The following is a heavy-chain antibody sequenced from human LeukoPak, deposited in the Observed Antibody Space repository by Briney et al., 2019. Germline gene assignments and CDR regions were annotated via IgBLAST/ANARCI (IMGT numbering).Heavy chain of an antibody. J-gene: IGHJ4*02. CDR2: ISGYNGNT. CDR1: GYTFSTYG. CDR3: ARDPGGSTWSGRYFDY. D-gene: IGHD6-13*01. Sequence: ASVKVSCKASGYTFSTYGISWVRQAPAEGLEWMGWISGYNGNTNYAQKFQGRVTMTTDTSTSTAYMELRSLRSDDTAVHYCARDPGGSTWSGRYFDYWGQGTLVTVSS. V-gene: IGHV1-18*01.